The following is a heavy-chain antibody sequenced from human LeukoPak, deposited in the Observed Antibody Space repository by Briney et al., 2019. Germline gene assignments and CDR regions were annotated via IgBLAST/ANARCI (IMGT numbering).Heavy chain of an antibody. D-gene: IGHD1-26*01. Sequence: PGGSLRLSCAASGFTFSKAWMSWVRQAPGKGLEWVGRIKSKADGGTGDYAAPVKGRFTISRDDSKNTLYLQMSSLKTEDTAVYYCTTADTWEPHAFDIWGQGPMVPVSS. CDR1: GFTFSKAW. J-gene: IGHJ3*02. V-gene: IGHV3-15*01. CDR2: IKSKADGGTG. CDR3: TTADTWEPHAFDI.